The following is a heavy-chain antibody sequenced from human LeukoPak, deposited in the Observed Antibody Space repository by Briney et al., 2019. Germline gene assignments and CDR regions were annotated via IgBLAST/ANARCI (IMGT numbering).Heavy chain of an antibody. CDR3: VRLGGSYFRHGYYFYYMDV. V-gene: IGHV4-39*01. CDR1: GGSLTDSSFF. J-gene: IGHJ6*03. Sequence: PSETLSLTCTVSGGSLTDSSFFWGWIRQSPGAGLEWIGKIYLDGRTNYDPSLRNRVTISVGTSKNQFSLRLTPVTAADRAVYYCVRLGGSYFRHGYYFYYMDVWGKGTTVTVSS. CDR2: IYLDGRT. D-gene: IGHD1-26*01.